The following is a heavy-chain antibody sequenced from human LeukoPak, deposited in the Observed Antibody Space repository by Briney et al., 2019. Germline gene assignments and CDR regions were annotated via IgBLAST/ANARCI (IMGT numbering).Heavy chain of an antibody. CDR3: ARSHYDILTGYLIHWFDP. Sequence: ASVKVSCKASGYTFNTYGITWVRQAPGQGLEWMGWISPYNGNTNYAQKFQGRVTMTRNTSISTAYMELNSLRSEDTAVHYCARSHYDILTGYLIHWFDPWGQGTLVTVSS. D-gene: IGHD3-9*01. V-gene: IGHV1-18*01. CDR2: ISPYNGNT. J-gene: IGHJ5*02. CDR1: GYTFNTYG.